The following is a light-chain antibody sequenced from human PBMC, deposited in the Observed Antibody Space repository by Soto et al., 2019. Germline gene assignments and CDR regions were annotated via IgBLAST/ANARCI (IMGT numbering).Light chain of an antibody. J-gene: IGKJ1*01. CDR3: QQRYNWWT. V-gene: IGKV3-11*01. CDR1: QSVGSY. Sequence: EIVLTQSPATLSLSPGERATLSCRASQSVGSYLAWYQQKPGQAPRLLIYGASNRATGIPARFSGSGSGTDFTLTISSLEPEDFAVYYCQQRYNWWTFGQGTKVEV. CDR2: GAS.